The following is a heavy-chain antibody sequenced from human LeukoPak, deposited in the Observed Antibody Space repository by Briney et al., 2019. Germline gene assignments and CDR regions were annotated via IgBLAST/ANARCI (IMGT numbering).Heavy chain of an antibody. V-gene: IGHV1-69*04. CDR3: ARDSSGYYGEGNFDY. Sequence: VASVKVSCKASGGTFSSYAISWVRQAPGQGLEWMGRIIPIFGIANYAQKFQGRVTITADKSTSTAYMELSSLRSEDTAVYYCARDSSGYYGEGNFDYWGQGTLATVSS. CDR1: GGTFSSYA. D-gene: IGHD3-22*01. J-gene: IGHJ4*02. CDR2: IIPIFGIA.